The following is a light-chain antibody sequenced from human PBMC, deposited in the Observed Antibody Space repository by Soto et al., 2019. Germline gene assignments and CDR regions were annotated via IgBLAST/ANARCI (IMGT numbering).Light chain of an antibody. CDR2: DNN. V-gene: IGLV1-51*01. Sequence: QSVLTQPPSVSAAPGQKVTISCSGSSSNIGNNYVSWYQQLPGTAPKLLIYDNNKRPSGIPDRFSASKSGTSATLGITGLQTGDEADYYCGTWDSSLSAVLFGGGTQLTVL. J-gene: IGLJ2*01. CDR3: GTWDSSLSAVL. CDR1: SSNIGNNY.